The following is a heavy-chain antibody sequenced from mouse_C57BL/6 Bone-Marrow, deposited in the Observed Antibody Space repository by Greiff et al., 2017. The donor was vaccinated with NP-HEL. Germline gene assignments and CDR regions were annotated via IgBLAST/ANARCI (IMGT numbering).Heavy chain of an antibody. CDR3: ASLDSSGSPFAY. CDR1: GFTFSSYG. D-gene: IGHD3-2*02. CDR2: ISSGGSYT. Sequence: EVQLKESGGDLVKPGGSLKLSCAASGFTFSSYGMSWVRQTPDKRLEWVATISSGGSYTYYPDSVKGRFTISRDNAKNTLYLQMSSLKSEDTAMYYCASLDSSGSPFAYWGQGTLVTVSA. V-gene: IGHV5-6*01. J-gene: IGHJ3*01.